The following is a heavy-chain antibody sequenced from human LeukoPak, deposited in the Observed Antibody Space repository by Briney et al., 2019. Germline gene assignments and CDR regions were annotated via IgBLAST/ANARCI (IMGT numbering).Heavy chain of an antibody. J-gene: IGHJ4*02. CDR2: IYYSGST. Sequence: SETLSLTCTVSGGSISSYYWSWFRQPPGKGLEWIGYIYYSGSTNYNPSLKSRVTISVDTSKNQFSLKLSSVTAADTAVYYCASGSYYYDSSGLDYWGQGTLVTVSS. CDR1: GGSISSYY. D-gene: IGHD3-22*01. V-gene: IGHV4-59*01. CDR3: ASGSYYYDSSGLDY.